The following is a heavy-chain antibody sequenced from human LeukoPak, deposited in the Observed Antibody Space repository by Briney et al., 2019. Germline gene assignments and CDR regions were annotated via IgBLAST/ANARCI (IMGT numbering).Heavy chain of an antibody. CDR3: AKGGYSSGWRNYFDY. J-gene: IGHJ4*02. D-gene: IGHD6-19*01. Sequence: GGSLRLSCAASGFTFSSYAMRWVRQAPGKGLEWVSSISGSGGSTYYADSVKGRFTISRDNSKNTLYLQMNSLRAEDTAVYYCAKGGYSSGWRNYFDYWGQGTLVTVSS. CDR2: ISGSGGST. V-gene: IGHV3-23*01. CDR1: GFTFSSYA.